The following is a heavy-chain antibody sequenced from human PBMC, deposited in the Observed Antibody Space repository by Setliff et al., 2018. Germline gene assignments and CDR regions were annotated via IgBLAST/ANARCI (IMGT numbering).Heavy chain of an antibody. J-gene: IGHJ4*02. V-gene: IGHV3-15*01. CDR2: IKSKTDGGTT. D-gene: IGHD3-16*01. CDR1: GFTFSNAW. CDR3: ARGGGEY. Sequence: GGSLRLSCAASGFTFSNAWMSWVRQAPGKGLEWVGRIKSKTDGGTTDYAAPVKGRLTISRDDSKNTLYLQVNSLRSEDTAVYYWARGGGEYWGQGTLVTVSS.